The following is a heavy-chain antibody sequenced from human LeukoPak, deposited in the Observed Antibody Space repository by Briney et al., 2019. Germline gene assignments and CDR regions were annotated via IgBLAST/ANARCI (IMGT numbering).Heavy chain of an antibody. CDR3: AREVDSSTWYEGADAFDI. CDR1: GGSISSGSYY. J-gene: IGHJ3*02. Sequence: SSETLSLTCTVSGGSISSGSYYWNWIRQPAGKGLEWIGRIYYSGSTNYNPSLKSRVTISVDTSKNQFSLKLSSVTAADTAVYYCAREVDSSTWYEGADAFDIWGQGTLVTVSS. CDR2: IYYSGST. V-gene: IGHV4-61*02. D-gene: IGHD6-13*01.